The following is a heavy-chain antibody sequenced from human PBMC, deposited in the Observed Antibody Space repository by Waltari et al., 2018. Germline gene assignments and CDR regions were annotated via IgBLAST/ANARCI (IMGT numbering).Heavy chain of an antibody. CDR1: GFTFNRYA. D-gene: IGHD3-16*02. Sequence: QVHLVESGGSVVQPGRTLPLSCEDSGFTFNRYAMHWVRQTPGKGLEWVAAISYDSENIYYADSVKGRFAISRDNSKNIVYLQMNNLKTDDTAVYYCARNYRVGWGHGTLVTVSS. V-gene: IGHV3-30*09. J-gene: IGHJ4*01. CDR3: ARNYRVG. CDR2: ISYDSENI.